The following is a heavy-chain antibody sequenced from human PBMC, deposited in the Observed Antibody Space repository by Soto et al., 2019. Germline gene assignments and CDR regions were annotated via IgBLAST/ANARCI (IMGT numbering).Heavy chain of an antibody. CDR2: IIPMFGTA. Sequence: QVQLVQSGAEVKKPGSSVKVSCKASGGTLSNYAISWVRQAPGQGLEWMGGIIPMFGTANYAQKFQGRVTITADESTSTAYMELSSLRSEVTAVYYCAAHFHWGPYYYYYGMDVWGQGTTVTVSS. D-gene: IGHD7-27*01. CDR3: AAHFHWGPYYYYYGMDV. J-gene: IGHJ6*02. V-gene: IGHV1-69*12. CDR1: GGTLSNYA.